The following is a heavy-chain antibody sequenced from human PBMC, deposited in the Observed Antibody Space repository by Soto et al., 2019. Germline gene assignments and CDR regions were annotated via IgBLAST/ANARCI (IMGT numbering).Heavy chain of an antibody. CDR3: AREFCNSTSCYTVNYGMDV. CDR1: GGTFSSYA. J-gene: IGHJ6*02. Sequence: GASVKVSCKASGGTFSSYAISWVRQAPGQGLEWMGGIIPIFGTANYAQKFQVRVTITADESTSTAYMELRSLRSEDTAVYYCAREFCNSTSCYTVNYGMDVWGQGTTATVSS. D-gene: IGHD2-2*02. CDR2: IIPIFGTA. V-gene: IGHV1-69*13.